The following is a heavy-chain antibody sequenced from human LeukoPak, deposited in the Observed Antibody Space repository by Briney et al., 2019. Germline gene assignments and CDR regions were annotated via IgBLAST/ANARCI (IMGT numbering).Heavy chain of an antibody. CDR3: AKDRGLLRQTGWGYFDY. V-gene: IGHV3-30*02. J-gene: IGHJ4*02. CDR2: IRYDGSNK. CDR1: GFTFSSYG. D-gene: IGHD2/OR15-2a*01. Sequence: GGSLRLSCAASGFTFSSYGMHWVRQAPGKGLEWVAFIRYDGSNKYYADSVKGRFTISRDNSKNTLYLQMNSLRAEDTAVYYCAKDRGLLRQTGWGYFDYWGQGTLVTVSS.